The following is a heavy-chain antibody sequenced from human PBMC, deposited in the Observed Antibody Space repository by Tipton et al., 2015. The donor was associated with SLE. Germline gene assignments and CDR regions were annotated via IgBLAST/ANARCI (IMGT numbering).Heavy chain of an antibody. CDR2: VDSSGFT. V-gene: IGHV4-39*01. D-gene: IGHD3-16*01. CDR1: GGSITTDNFF. CDR3: VRHRSWADWFDP. Sequence: TLSLTCTVAGGSITTDNFFWGLIRQPPGKGLEFIAVVDSSGFTFYNPYLRSRVALSVDTSKNNFSLKLTSVNAADTAVYFCVRHRSWADWFDPWGLGTPVTVSS. J-gene: IGHJ5*02.